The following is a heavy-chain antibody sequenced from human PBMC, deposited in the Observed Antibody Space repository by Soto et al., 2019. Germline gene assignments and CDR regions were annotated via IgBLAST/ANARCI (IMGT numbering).Heavy chain of an antibody. D-gene: IGHD3-10*01. V-gene: IGHV4-34*02. J-gene: IGHJ4*02. Sequence: QVQLQQWGAGLLKPSETLSLTCAVYGGSFSGYYWSWIRQPPGKGLEWIGEINHSGSTIYNPSLESRVTISVDTCKNQFSLKLSSVTAADTAVYYGVRVQWFGMDGRYWGQGTLVTVSS. CDR2: INHSGST. CDR1: GGSFSGYY. CDR3: VRVQWFGMDGRY.